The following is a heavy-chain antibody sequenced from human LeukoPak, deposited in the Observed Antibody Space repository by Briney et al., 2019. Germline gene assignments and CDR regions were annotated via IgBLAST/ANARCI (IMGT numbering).Heavy chain of an antibody. CDR3: ASSGYCSRSSCWFFDY. J-gene: IGHJ4*02. D-gene: IGHD2-2*01. CDR1: GYSFTSYW. CDR2: IYPGDSDT. Sequence: GESLKISCKGSGYSFTSYWIGWVRQMPGKGLEWMGIIYPGDSDTRYSPSFQGQVTISADKSISTAYLQWSSLKASGTAMYYCASSGYCSRSSCWFFDYWGQGTLVTVSS. V-gene: IGHV5-51*01.